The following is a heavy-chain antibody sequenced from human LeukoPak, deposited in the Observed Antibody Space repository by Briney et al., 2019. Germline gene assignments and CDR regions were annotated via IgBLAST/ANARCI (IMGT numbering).Heavy chain of an antibody. D-gene: IGHD3-22*01. CDR1: GGSISSYY. J-gene: IGHJ3*02. CDR3: ARLDAVITVDAFDI. CDR2: TYYSGST. V-gene: IGHV4-59*08. Sequence: SETLSLTCTVSGGSISSYYWSWIRQPPGKGLEGIGYTYYSGSTNYNPSLKSRVTISVDTSKNQFSLKLSSVTAADTAVYYCARLDAVITVDAFDIWGQGTMVTVSS.